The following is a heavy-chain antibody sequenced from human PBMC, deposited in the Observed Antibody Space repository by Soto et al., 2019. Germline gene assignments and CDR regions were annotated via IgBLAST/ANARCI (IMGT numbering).Heavy chain of an antibody. D-gene: IGHD3-9*01. CDR3: ARNDWTGPLLWFDP. Sequence: PSETLSLTCNVSGGSVSGYHWSWIRQPPGKGLEWIGYINNNGNTDYNPSLESRVTISVDTSKNQISLSLTSVTAADTAVYYCARNDWTGPLLWFDPWGQGTLVTVSS. J-gene: IGHJ5*02. CDR1: GGSVSGYH. V-gene: IGHV4-59*02. CDR2: INNNGNT.